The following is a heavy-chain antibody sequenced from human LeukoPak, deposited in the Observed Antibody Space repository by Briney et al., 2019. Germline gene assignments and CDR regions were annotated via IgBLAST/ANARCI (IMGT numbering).Heavy chain of an antibody. CDR2: IWRDGSNR. CDR3: ARDAQRGFDYSNSLKY. V-gene: IGHV3-33*01. D-gene: IGHD4-11*01. Sequence: PGGPLRLSCAASGFIYSHYGMHWVRQAPGKGREWVAVIWRDGSNRFYAGSVKGRFTIARDNSQNTLFLQMNSLRAEDTAMYYCARDAQRGFDYSNSLKYWGHGALGTVSS. CDR1: GFIYSHYG. J-gene: IGHJ4*01.